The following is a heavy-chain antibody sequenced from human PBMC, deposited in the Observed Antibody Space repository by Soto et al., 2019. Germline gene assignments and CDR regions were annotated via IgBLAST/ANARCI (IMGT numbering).Heavy chain of an antibody. CDR1: GGTFSSYA. V-gene: IGHV1-69*10. D-gene: IGHD7-27*01. J-gene: IGHJ5*02. CDR3: ARSLGIPSDNWFDP. Sequence: ASVKVSCKASGGTFSSYAISWVRQAPGQGLEWMGGIIPILGIANYAQKFQGRVTITADKSTSTAYMELSSLRSEDTAVYYCARSLGIPSDNWFDPWGQGTLVTVSS. CDR2: IIPILGIA.